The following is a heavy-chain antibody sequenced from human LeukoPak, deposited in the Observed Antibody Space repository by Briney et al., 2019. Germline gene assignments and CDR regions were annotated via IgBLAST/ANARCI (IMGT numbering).Heavy chain of an antibody. CDR3: ARTINRDGYNALNY. CDR1: GYAFTGYY. V-gene: IGHV1-2*02. D-gene: IGHD5-24*01. Sequence: APVKVSCKASGYAFTGYYMNWVRQAPGQGLEWMGWIDPNSGGTYYAQKFQGRVTMTRDTSISAAYMELSRVTSDDTAVSYCARTINRDGYNALNYWGQGTLVTVSS. CDR2: IDPNSGGT. J-gene: IGHJ4*02.